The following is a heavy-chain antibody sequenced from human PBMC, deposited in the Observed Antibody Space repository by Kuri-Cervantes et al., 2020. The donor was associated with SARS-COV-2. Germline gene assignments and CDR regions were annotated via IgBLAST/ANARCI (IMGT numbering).Heavy chain of an antibody. V-gene: IGHV3-30*02. CDR2: VRRDGSNY. CDR3: AKVETANLDY. CDR1: GFTFSYYG. Sequence: GASLKISCAASGFTFSYYGMHWVRQAPGKGLEWGGFVRRDGSNYYYADSVKGRFTISRDNSKNLLYLEMNSLRPEDTAVYYCAKVETANLDYWGQGTLVTVSS. D-gene: IGHD3-3*01. J-gene: IGHJ4*02.